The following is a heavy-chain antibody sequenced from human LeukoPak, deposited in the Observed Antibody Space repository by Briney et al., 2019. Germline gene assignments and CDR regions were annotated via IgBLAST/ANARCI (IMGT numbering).Heavy chain of an antibody. CDR1: GFTFSIYW. Sequence: SGGSLRLSCAASGFTFSIYWMHWVRQAPGEGLVWVSAISGSGGSTYYADSVKGRFTISRDNSKNTLYLQMNSLRAEDTAVYYCAKGPYSGFSWGQGTLVTVSS. CDR3: AKGPYSGFS. D-gene: IGHD1-26*01. J-gene: IGHJ5*02. V-gene: IGHV3-23*01. CDR2: ISGSGGST.